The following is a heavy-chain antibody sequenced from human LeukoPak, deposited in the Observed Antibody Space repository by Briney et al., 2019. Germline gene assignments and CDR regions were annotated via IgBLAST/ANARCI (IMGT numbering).Heavy chain of an antibody. CDR3: ATDGAVAGTAYPEY. V-gene: IGHV1-2*02. Sequence: ASVKVSCKASGYTFTGYYMHWVRQAPGQGLEWMGWINPNSGGRNYAQKFQGRVTMTRDTSISTAYMELSSLTSDDTALYYCATDGAVAGTAYPEYWGQGTLVTVSS. D-gene: IGHD6-19*01. J-gene: IGHJ4*02. CDR2: INPNSGGR. CDR1: GYTFTGYY.